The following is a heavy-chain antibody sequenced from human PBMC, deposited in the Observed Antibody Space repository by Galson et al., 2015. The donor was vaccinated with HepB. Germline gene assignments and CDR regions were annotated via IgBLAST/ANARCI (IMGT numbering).Heavy chain of an antibody. V-gene: IGHV1-58*01. D-gene: IGHD7-27*01. J-gene: IGHJ2*01. CDR2: IVVGSGNT. Sequence: SVKVSCKASGFTFTSSAVQWVRQARGQRLEWIGWIVVGSGNTNYAQKFQERVTITRDMSTSTAYMELSSLRSEDTAVYYCAAALGNAWYFDLWGRGTLVTVSS. CDR1: GFTFTSSA. CDR3: AAALGNAWYFDL.